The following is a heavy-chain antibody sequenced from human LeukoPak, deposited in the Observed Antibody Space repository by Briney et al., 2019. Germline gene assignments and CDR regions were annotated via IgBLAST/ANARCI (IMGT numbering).Heavy chain of an antibody. V-gene: IGHV3-15*01. CDR1: GFTFSNAW. J-gene: IGHJ4*02. CDR3: AKDSGYDIIDY. CDR2: IKSKTDGGTT. D-gene: IGHD5-12*01. Sequence: NPGGSLRLSCAASGFTFSNAWMSWVRQAPGKGLEWVGRIKSKTDGGTTDYAAPVKGRFTISRDDSKNTLYLQMNSLKTEDTAVYYCAKDSGYDIIDYWGQGTLVTVSS.